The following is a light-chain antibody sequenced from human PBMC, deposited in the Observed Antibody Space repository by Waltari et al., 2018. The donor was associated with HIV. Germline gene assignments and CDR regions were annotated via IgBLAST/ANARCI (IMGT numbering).Light chain of an antibody. Sequence: EIVLTQSPGTLSLSQGARATLSCRASQSVSSSYLAWYQQKPGQAPRLLIYGASSRATGIPDRFIGSGSGTDFTLTISRLEPEDFAVYYCQQYGSSLRFTFGPGTKVDIK. CDR2: GAS. V-gene: IGKV3-20*01. J-gene: IGKJ3*01. CDR3: QQYGSSLRFT. CDR1: QSVSSSY.